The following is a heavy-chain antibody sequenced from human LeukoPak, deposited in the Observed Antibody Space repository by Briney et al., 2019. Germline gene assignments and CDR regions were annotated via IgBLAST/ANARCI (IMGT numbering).Heavy chain of an antibody. D-gene: IGHD4-17*01. CDR2: ISGSGGST. V-gene: IGHV3-23*01. J-gene: IGHJ4*02. CDR1: GFTFSSYW. CDR3: AKDLPNYGDYVSVFDY. Sequence: PGGSLRLSCAASGFTFSSYWMHWVRQAPGKGLEWVSAISGSGGSTYYADSAKGRFTISRDNSKNTLYLQMNSLRAEDTAVYYCAKDLPNYGDYVSVFDYWGQGTLVTVSS.